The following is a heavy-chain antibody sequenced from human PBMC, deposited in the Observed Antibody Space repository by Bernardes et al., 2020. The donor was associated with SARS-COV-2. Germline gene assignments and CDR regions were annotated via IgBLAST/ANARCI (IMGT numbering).Heavy chain of an antibody. J-gene: IGHJ4*02. V-gene: IGHV3-74*01. CDR1: GFTFSSYW. CDR3: ARGTNYYDSSGYYYGHEPFDY. D-gene: IGHD3-22*01. CDR2: INSDGSST. Sequence: GGSLRLSCAASGFTFSSYWMHWVRQAPGKGLVWVSRINSDGSSTSYADSVKGRFTISRDNAKNTLYLQMNSLRAEDTAVYYCARGTNYYDSSGYYYGHEPFDYWGQGTLVTVSS.